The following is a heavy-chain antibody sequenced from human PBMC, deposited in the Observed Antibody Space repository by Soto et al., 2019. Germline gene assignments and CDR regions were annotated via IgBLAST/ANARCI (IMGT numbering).Heavy chain of an antibody. CDR2: INPTDGSV. CDR3: ARDFGRHGAVDTTGWFDP. Sequence: QVQLVQSGAEVKKPGASVKVSCTASGYTFKSFYMHWVRQAPGQGLEWIGIINPTDGSVSYAQKFQDRVTLTTDRPTSTVYMELSSLRSEDTAVYFCARDFGRHGAVDTTGWFDPWGQGTLVTVSS. J-gene: IGHJ5*02. V-gene: IGHV1-46*02. CDR1: GYTFKSFY. D-gene: IGHD3-3*01.